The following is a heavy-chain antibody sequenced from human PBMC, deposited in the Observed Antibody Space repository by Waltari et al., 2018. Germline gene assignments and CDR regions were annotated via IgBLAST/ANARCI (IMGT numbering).Heavy chain of an antibody. CDR3: ARLRFLEWLSSNYYGMDV. V-gene: IGHV1-69*01. D-gene: IGHD3-3*01. Sequence: QVQLVQSGAEVKKPGSSVKVSCKASGGTFSSYAISWVRQAPGHGLAWMGGIIPIFGTANYAQKFQGRVTITADESTSTAYMELSSLRSEDTAVYYCARLRFLEWLSSNYYGMDVWGQGTTVTVSS. CDR1: GGTFSSYA. CDR2: IIPIFGTA. J-gene: IGHJ6*02.